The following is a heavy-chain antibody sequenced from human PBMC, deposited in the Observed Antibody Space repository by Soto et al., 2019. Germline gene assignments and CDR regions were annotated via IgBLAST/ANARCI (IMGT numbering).Heavy chain of an antibody. V-gene: IGHV1-2*04. CDR3: AREVIAAAGTFDY. Sequence: ASVKVSCKASGYTFTGYYMHWVRQAPGQGLEWMGWINPNSGGINYAQKFQGWVTMTRDTSISTAYMELSRLRSDDTAVYYCAREVIAAAGTFDYWGQGTLVTVSS. CDR1: GYTFTGYY. CDR2: INPNSGGI. J-gene: IGHJ4*02. D-gene: IGHD6-13*01.